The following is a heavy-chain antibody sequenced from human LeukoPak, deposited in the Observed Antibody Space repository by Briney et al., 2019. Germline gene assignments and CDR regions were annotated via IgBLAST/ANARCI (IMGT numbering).Heavy chain of an antibody. CDR3: AKDKDPWKSTSISDFDY. CDR2: IRYDGSNK. V-gene: IGHV3-30*02. D-gene: IGHD1-1*01. J-gene: IGHJ4*02. Sequence: GGSLRLSCAASGYTFSTYGMDWVLQAPGKGLEWVAFIRYDGSNKYYADSVKGRFTISRDNSKNTLYLQMNSLRGEDTAVYFCAKDKDPWKSTSISDFDYWGQGTLVTVSS. CDR1: GYTFSTYG.